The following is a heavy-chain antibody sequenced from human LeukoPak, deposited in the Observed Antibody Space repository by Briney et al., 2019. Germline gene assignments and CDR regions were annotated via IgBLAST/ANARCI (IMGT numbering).Heavy chain of an antibody. CDR1: GYTFTSYA. D-gene: IGHD2-2*01. CDR2: MNTNTGNP. CDR3: ARGGRYCSSTSCYRSRPYGY. J-gene: IGHJ4*02. Sequence: GASVKVSCKASGYTFTSYAMNWVRQAPGQGLEWMGWMNTNTGNPTYAQGFTGRFVFSLDTSVSTAYLQICSLKAEDTAAYYCARGGRYCSSTSCYRSRPYGYWGQGTLVTVSS. V-gene: IGHV7-4-1*01.